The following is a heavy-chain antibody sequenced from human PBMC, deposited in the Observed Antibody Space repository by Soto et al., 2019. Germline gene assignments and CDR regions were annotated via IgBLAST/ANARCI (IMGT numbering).Heavy chain of an antibody. V-gene: IGHV4-34*01. CDR3: ARHSRYCSGGSCYPDAFDI. D-gene: IGHD2-15*01. CDR2: INHSGST. CDR1: GGAFSGYY. Sequence: SSETLSLTCAVYGGAFSGYYWSWIRQPPGKGLEWIGEINHSGSTNYNPSLKSRVTMSLDTSKNQFSLKLSSVTAADTAVYYCARHSRYCSGGSCYPDAFDIWGQGTMVTVSS. J-gene: IGHJ3*02.